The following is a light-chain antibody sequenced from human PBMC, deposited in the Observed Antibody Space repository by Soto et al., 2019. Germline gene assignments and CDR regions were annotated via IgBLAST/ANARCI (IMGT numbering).Light chain of an antibody. J-gene: IGLJ1*01. V-gene: IGLV2-14*01. Sequence: QSALTQPASVSGSPGQSITISCTGTSSDVGDYNYVSWYQQHPGKAPKLMIYEVSNRPSGVSNRFSGSKSGNTASLTISGLQAEDVADYYCSSYTSSSTVFYVFGTGTKLTVL. CDR1: SSDVGDYNY. CDR3: SSYTSSSTVFYV. CDR2: EVS.